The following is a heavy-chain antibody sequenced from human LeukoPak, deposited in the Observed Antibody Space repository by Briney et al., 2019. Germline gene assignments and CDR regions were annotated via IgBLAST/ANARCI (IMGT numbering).Heavy chain of an antibody. Sequence: GESLKISCKGSGYSFTSYWIGWVRQMPGKGLGWIGIIYPGDSDTRYSPFLQGQVTISAEKSISTAYLQWSSLKASDTAMYYCARHRGIAAPGGDYWGQGTLVTVSS. CDR2: IYPGDSDT. V-gene: IGHV5-51*01. J-gene: IGHJ4*02. CDR1: GYSFTSYW. CDR3: ARHRGIAAPGGDY. D-gene: IGHD6-13*01.